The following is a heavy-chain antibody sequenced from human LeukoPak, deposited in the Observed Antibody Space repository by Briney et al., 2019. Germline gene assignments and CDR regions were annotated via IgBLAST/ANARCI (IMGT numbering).Heavy chain of an antibody. CDR1: GFTLSSYG. Sequence: GGSLRLSCAASGFTLSSYGMHWVRQAPGKGLEWVAFISYDGSNKYYADSVKGRFTISRDNSKNTLYLQMNSLRAEDTAVYYCAKVRFGELFFFDYWGQGTLVTVSS. V-gene: IGHV3-30*18. D-gene: IGHD3-10*01. J-gene: IGHJ4*02. CDR3: AKVRFGELFFFDY. CDR2: ISYDGSNK.